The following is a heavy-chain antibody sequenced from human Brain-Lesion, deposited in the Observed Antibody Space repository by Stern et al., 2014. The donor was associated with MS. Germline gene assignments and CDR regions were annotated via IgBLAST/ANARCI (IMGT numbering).Heavy chain of an antibody. V-gene: IGHV4-39*01. CDR2: IYYSGNT. CDR3: AGEEDIRYCSGGSCTGNWFDP. J-gene: IGHJ5*02. Sequence: QLQLQESGPGLVKPSETLSLTCTVAGGSVSSTSYAWAWIRQPPGKGLEWIGAIYYSGNTYYSPSLTIRLTISLDPSKNQFPLQRGLGTAADTAVYYCAGEEDIRYCSGGSCTGNWFDPWGQGTLVTVSS. CDR1: GGSVSSTSYA. D-gene: IGHD2-15*01.